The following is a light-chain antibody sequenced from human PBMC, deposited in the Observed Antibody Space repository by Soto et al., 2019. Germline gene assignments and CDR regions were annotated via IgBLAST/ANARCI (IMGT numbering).Light chain of an antibody. J-gene: IGKJ4*01. CDR1: QTVRNNY. CDR3: QQYGSSPT. CDR2: DAS. V-gene: IGKV3-20*01. Sequence: EIVMTQSPATLSLSPGERATLSCRASQTVRNNYLAWYQQKPGQAPRLLIYDASSRATGIPDRFSGGGSGTDFTLTISRLEPEDFAVYYCQQYGSSPTFGGGTKVDIK.